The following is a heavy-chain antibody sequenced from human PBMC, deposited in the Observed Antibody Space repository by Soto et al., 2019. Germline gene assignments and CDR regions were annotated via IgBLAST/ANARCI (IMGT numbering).Heavy chain of an antibody. CDR1: GGTFNSYL. Sequence: SVKVSCKTSGGTFNSYLIDWVRQAPGQGLEWMGGIIPAFGTAKYAQKFQGRVTITADKSTTTAYMELRTLTSEDTAVYYCARGLDQPPVGLYFDTWGQGTLVTVSS. J-gene: IGHJ4*02. CDR3: ARGLDQPPVGLYFDT. V-gene: IGHV1-69*06. D-gene: IGHD2-2*01. CDR2: IIPAFGTA.